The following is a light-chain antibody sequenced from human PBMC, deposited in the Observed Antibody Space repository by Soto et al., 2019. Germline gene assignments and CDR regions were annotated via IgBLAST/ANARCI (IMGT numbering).Light chain of an antibody. V-gene: IGKV1-5*01. CDR3: QQYNSYSWT. CDR1: QSISSW. J-gene: IGKJ1*01. CDR2: DAS. Sequence: DIQMTQSPSTLSASVGDRVTITCRASQSISSWLAWYQQKPGKAPNLLIYDASSLESGVPSRFSGSGSGREFPRTIGSLQPDDLATYYCQQYNSYSWTFGQGTKVEIK.